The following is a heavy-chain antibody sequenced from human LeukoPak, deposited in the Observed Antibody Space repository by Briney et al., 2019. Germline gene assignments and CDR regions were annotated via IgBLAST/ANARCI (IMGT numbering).Heavy chain of an antibody. CDR1: GFTFSSCG. V-gene: IGHV3-30*02. CDR3: AKDSTWIQLEGYFDY. J-gene: IGHJ4*02. Sequence: GGSLRLSCAASGFTFSSCGMHWVRQAPGKGLEWVAFIRYDGSNKYYADSVKGRFTISRDNSKNTLYLQMNSLRAEDTAVYYCAKDSTWIQLEGYFDYWGQGTLVTVSS. D-gene: IGHD5-18*01. CDR2: IRYDGSNK.